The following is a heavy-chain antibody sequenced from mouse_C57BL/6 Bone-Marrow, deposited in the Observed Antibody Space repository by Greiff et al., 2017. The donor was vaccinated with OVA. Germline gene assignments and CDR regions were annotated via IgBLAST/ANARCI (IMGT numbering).Heavy chain of an antibody. Sequence: QVQLKESGAELVRPGASVTLSCKASGYTFTDYEMHWVKQTPVHGLEWIGAIDPETGGTAYNQKFKGKAILTAVKSSSTAYMELRSLTSEDSAVYYCTRGYSNYYAMDYWGQGTSVTVSS. J-gene: IGHJ4*01. D-gene: IGHD2-5*01. CDR3: TRGYSNYYAMDY. CDR1: GYTFTDYE. V-gene: IGHV1-15*01. CDR2: IDPETGGT.